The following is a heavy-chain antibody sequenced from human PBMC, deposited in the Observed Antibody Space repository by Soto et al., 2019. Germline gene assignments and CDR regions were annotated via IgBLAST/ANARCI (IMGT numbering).Heavy chain of an antibody. CDR1: GFTFSSYS. D-gene: IGHD6-13*01. CDR2: ISSSSSTI. CDR3: ARDKAAAGTYTPYYYYGMDV. V-gene: IGHV3-48*02. Sequence: PGGSLRLSCAASGFTFSSYSMNWVRQAPGKGLEWVSYISSSSSTIYYADSVKGRFTISRDNAKNSLYLQMNSLRDEDTAVYYCARDKAAAGTYTPYYYYGMDVWGQGTTVTVSS. J-gene: IGHJ6*02.